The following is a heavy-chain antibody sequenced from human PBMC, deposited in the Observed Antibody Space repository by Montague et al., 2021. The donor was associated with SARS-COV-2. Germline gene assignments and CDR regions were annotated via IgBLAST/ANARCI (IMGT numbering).Heavy chain of an antibody. D-gene: IGHD6-13*01. Sequence: SETLSLTCTASGDSMNNYYWSWIRQPPGKGLEWIGYINYSESTHYNPSLQSRVTLSKDTSKNQFSLRLTSVTAADTAMYFCARAPIYRSSWYAYFDYWGQGTLVTVSS. J-gene: IGHJ4*02. CDR1: GDSMNNYY. CDR3: ARAPIYRSSWYAYFDY. CDR2: INYSEST. V-gene: IGHV4-59*01.